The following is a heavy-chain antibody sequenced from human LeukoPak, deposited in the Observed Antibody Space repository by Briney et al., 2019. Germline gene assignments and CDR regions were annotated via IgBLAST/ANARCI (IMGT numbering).Heavy chain of an antibody. J-gene: IGHJ5*02. D-gene: IGHD1-1*01. CDR1: GGSISNYY. CDR3: ARDRLQLQS. V-gene: IGHV4-59*01. Sequence: SDTLSLICTVSGGSISNYYWNWIRQPPGKGLEWIGYIYYTGNTNYNPSLKSRVTISVDTSKNQFSLKLSSVTAADTAVYYCARDRLQLQSWGQGTLVTVSS. CDR2: IYYTGNT.